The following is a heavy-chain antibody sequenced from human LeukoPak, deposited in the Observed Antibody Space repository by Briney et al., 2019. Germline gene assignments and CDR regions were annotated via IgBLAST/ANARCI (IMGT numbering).Heavy chain of an antibody. J-gene: IGHJ4*02. V-gene: IGHV1-69*13. D-gene: IGHD2-2*01. CDR2: IIPIFGTA. Sequence: SVKVSCKASGGTFSSYAISWVRQAPGQGLEWMGGIIPIFGTANYAQKFQGRVTITADESTSTAYMELSSLRSEDTAVYYCARVRYCSSTSCYEFDYWGQGTLVTVSS. CDR3: ARVRYCSSTSCYEFDY. CDR1: GGTFSSYA.